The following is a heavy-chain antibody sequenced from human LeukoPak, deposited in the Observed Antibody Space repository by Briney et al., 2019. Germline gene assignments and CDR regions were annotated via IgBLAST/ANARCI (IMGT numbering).Heavy chain of an antibody. CDR1: GGSISSSSYY. CDR2: IYYSGST. CDR3: ARLVPPGWFDP. Sequence: AETLSLTCTVSGGSISSSSYYWAWILQPPGKGLEWIANIYYSGSTYFNPSLKSRVTISKDTSKNQFSLKLTSVTAADTAVYYCARLVPPGWFDPWGQGTLVTVSS. V-gene: IGHV4-39*01. J-gene: IGHJ5*02.